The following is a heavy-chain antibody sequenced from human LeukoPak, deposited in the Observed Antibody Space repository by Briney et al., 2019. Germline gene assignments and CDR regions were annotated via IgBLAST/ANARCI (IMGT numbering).Heavy chain of an antibody. CDR1: GGSISSYY. Sequence: PSETLSLTCTFSGGSISSYYWSWIRQPAGKGLEWIGRIHTSGSTQYNPSLKSRVTMSVDTSKNQFSLKLNSVTAADTAVYYCARDQYYYDSSGYYRFDYWGQGTLVTVSS. D-gene: IGHD3-22*01. CDR3: ARDQYYYDSSGYYRFDY. V-gene: IGHV4-4*07. CDR2: IHTSGST. J-gene: IGHJ4*02.